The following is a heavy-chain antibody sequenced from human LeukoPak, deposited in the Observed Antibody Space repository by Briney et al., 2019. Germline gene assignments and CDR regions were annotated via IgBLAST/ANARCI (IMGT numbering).Heavy chain of an antibody. CDR2: INHSGST. CDR1: GGSFSGYY. CDR3: AADLYCSGGSCYLGPYFDY. Sequence: SETLSLTCAVYGGSFSGYYWSWFRQPPGKGLEWIGEINHSGSTNYNPSLKSRVTISVDTSKNQFSLKLSSVTAADTAVYYCAADLYCSGGSCYLGPYFDYWGQGTLVTVSS. J-gene: IGHJ4*02. D-gene: IGHD2-15*01. V-gene: IGHV4-34*01.